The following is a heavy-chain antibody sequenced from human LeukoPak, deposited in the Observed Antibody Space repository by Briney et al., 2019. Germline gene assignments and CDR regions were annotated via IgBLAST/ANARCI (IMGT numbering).Heavy chain of an antibody. V-gene: IGHV1-18*01. CDR2: ISAYNGHT. CDR3: ARDGYGSGYYGVY. D-gene: IGHD3-22*01. J-gene: IGHJ4*02. Sequence: ASVTVSCKASGYTFRSYAIIWVRQAPGQGLEWMGWISAYNGHTNYAQKLQGRVTMTTDTSTSTAYMELRSLRSDDTAVYYCARDGYGSGYYGVYWGQGTLVTVSS. CDR1: GYTFRSYA.